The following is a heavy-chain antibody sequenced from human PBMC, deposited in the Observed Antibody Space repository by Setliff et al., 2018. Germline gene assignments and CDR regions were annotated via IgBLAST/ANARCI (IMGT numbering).Heavy chain of an antibody. D-gene: IGHD2-2*01. CDR2: MYHSGGT. J-gene: IGHJ3*02. V-gene: IGHV4-38-2*01. CDR3: ARALGYCSRTSCYADAFDI. CDR1: GYSISSDYY. Sequence: SETLSLTCAVSGYSISSDYYWGWIRQPPGKGLEWIGSMYHSGGTYYNPSLKSRVTISVDTSKNQFSLKLNYVTAADTAVYYCARALGYCSRTSCYADAFDIWGQGTMVTVSS.